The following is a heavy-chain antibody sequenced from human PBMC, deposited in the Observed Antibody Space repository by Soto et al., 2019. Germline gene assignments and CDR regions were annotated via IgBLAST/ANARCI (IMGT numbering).Heavy chain of an antibody. V-gene: IGHV3-11*05. D-gene: IGHD4-17*01. Sequence: QVQLVESGGGLVKPGGSLRLSCAASGFTFSDYYMSWIRQTPGKGLEWVSYISSSSSFTNYADSVKGRFAISRDNAKKSLYLQMNSLRAEDTAVYYCARDIRYVAYWGQGTLVTVSS. CDR1: GFTFSDYY. J-gene: IGHJ4*02. CDR2: ISSSSSFT. CDR3: ARDIRYVAY.